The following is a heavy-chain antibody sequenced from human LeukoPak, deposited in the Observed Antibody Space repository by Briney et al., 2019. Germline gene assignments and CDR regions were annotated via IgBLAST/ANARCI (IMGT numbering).Heavy chain of an antibody. Sequence: GGSLRLSCAASGFTFSLYAMSWVRQAPGKGLEWISGISGSGSNTYYAESVKGRFTISRDDSKNTLYLRMKSLRGEDTAIYFCAKESTVTPGNVNWFDPWGQGTLVTVSS. CDR1: GFTFSLYA. V-gene: IGHV3-23*01. D-gene: IGHD4-17*01. CDR3: AKESTVTPGNVNWFDP. CDR2: ISGSGSNT. J-gene: IGHJ5*02.